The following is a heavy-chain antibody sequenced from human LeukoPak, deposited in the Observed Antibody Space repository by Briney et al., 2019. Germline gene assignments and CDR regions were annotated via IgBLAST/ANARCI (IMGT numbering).Heavy chain of an antibody. Sequence: SETLSLTCAVYGGSFSGYYWSWIRQPPGKGLEWIGEINRSGSTNYNPSLKSRVTISVDTSKNQFSLKLSSVTAADTAVYYCARPPRYYYDSTSYAFDIWGQGTMVTVSS. V-gene: IGHV4-34*01. CDR1: GGSFSGYY. J-gene: IGHJ3*02. CDR2: INRSGST. D-gene: IGHD3-22*01. CDR3: ARPPRYYYDSTSYAFDI.